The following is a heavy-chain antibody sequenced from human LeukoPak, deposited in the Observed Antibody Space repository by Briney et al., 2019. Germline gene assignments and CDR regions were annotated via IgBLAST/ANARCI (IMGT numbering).Heavy chain of an antibody. Sequence: GGSLRLPCAASGFTFSSYAMSWVRQAPGKGLEWVSAISGSGGSTYYADSVKGRFTISRDNSKNTLYLQMNSLRAEDTAVYYCAKGGRVIAAPAQDCWGQGTLVTVSS. CDR2: ISGSGGST. CDR1: GFTFSSYA. CDR3: AKGGRVIAAPAQDC. D-gene: IGHD6-13*01. V-gene: IGHV3-23*01. J-gene: IGHJ4*02.